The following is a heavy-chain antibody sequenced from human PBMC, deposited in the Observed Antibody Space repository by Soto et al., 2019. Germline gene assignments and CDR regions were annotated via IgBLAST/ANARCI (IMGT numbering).Heavy chain of an antibody. J-gene: IGHJ4*02. V-gene: IGHV1-18*01. Sequence: GASVKVSCKASGYTFTSYGISWVRQAPGQGLEWMGWISAYNGNTNYAQKLQGRVTMTTDTSTSTAYMELNSLRAEDTAVYYCAKDHITGIKIFDYWGQGTLVTVSS. CDR2: ISAYNGNT. D-gene: IGHD1-20*01. CDR3: AKDHITGIKIFDY. CDR1: GYTFTSYG.